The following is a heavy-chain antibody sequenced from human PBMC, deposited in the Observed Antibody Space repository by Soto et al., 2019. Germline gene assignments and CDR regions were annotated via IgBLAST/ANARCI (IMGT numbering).Heavy chain of an antibody. J-gene: IGHJ6*02. V-gene: IGHV4-31*03. D-gene: IGHD6-25*01. CDR1: GGSISSGGYY. CDR3: ARAAEYYYYGMDV. Sequence: SETLSLTCTVSGGSISSGGYYWSWIRQHPGKGLEWIGYIYYSGSTYYNPSLKSRVTISVDTSKNQFSLKLSSVTAADTAVYYCARAAEYYYYGMDVWGQGTTVPVSS. CDR2: IYYSGST.